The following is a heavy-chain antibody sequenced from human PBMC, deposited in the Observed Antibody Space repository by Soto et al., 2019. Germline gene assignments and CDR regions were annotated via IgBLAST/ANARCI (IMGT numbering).Heavy chain of an antibody. CDR2: MYFGGSF. CDR3: ARSYYDSTGFAVDP. J-gene: IGHJ5*02. D-gene: IGHD3-22*01. CDR1: GASVSHGY. V-gene: IGHV4-59*02. Sequence: QMQLQASGPGFLEPSETLTLVYNVSGASVSHGYWSWIRQPPGKGLEWIGFMYFGGSFNYNPSLTSRATISVETSKNQFSMKLTSVTASDTAVYYCARSYYDSTGFAVDPWGQGTLVTVSS.